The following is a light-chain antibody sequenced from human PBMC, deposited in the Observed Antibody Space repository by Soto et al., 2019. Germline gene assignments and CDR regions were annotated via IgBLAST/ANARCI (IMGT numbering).Light chain of an antibody. V-gene: IGKV3-15*01. CDR2: GAS. J-gene: IGKJ3*01. CDR1: QNVGIN. Sequence: EIVMTQSPATLSVSPGERATLSCRASQNVGINLAWYQQKPGQAPRLVIYGASTRATGIPARFSGNGSGPEFTLTISSLQSEDFAHYFCQQYNDWPPVITFGPGTKVDLK. CDR3: QQYNDWPPVIT.